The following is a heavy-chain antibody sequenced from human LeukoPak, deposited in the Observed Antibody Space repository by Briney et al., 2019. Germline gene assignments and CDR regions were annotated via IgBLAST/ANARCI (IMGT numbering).Heavy chain of an antibody. CDR3: ARDRATRGYSYGYEFDH. Sequence: SETLSLTCIVSGGSISRTSYYWGWIRQSPGKGLEWIGSIHYRGTTYYNPSLLSRGTISVDTSKNQFSLKLSSVTAADTAVYYCARDRATRGYSYGYEFDHWGQGTLVTVSS. J-gene: IGHJ5*02. V-gene: IGHV4-39*07. D-gene: IGHD5-18*01. CDR2: IHYRGTT. CDR1: GGSISRTSYY.